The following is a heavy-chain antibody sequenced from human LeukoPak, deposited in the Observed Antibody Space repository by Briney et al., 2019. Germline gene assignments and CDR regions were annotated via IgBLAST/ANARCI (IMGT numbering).Heavy chain of an antibody. CDR3: ARAGYDFWSGYPKDYMDV. CDR2: MNPNSGGT. CDR1: GYTFTGYY. D-gene: IGHD3-3*01. V-gene: IGHV1-2*02. J-gene: IGHJ6*03. Sequence: GASVKVSCKASGYTFTGYYMHWGRQAAGHGLEGRGGMNPNSGGTNYAQKFQGRVTMTRETSISTAYMELSRLRSDDTAVYYCARAGYDFWSGYPKDYMDVWGKGTTVTVSS.